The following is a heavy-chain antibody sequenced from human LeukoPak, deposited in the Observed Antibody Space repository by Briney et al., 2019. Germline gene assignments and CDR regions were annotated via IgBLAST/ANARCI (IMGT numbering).Heavy chain of an antibody. V-gene: IGHV1-24*01. J-gene: IGHJ4*02. CDR3: ATDLVWFGE. CDR2: FDPAERET. CDR1: GYTLTELS. D-gene: IGHD3-10*01. Sequence: ASVKVSCKVSGYTLTELSMHWVRQAPGKGLEWVGGFDPAERETIYAQKFQGRVTMTEDTSTDTAYMELSSLRSEDTAVYYCATDLVWFGEWGQGTLVTVSS.